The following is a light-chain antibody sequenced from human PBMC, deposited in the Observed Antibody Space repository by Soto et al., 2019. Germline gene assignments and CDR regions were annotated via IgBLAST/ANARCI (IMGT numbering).Light chain of an antibody. Sequence: DIQLTQSPSSLSASVGDRITITCRSSQSISRYLNWYQQRPGTAPKVLIFGANSLQSGVPSRFSGSGSGTEFTHTISSLQPEDFTTYSCQQNYGTPGTFGQGTKV. V-gene: IGKV1-39*01. CDR1: QSISRY. CDR2: GAN. J-gene: IGKJ1*01. CDR3: QQNYGTPGT.